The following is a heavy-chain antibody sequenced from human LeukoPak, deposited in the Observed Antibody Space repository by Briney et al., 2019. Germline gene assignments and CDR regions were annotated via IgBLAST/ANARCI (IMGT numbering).Heavy chain of an antibody. CDR1: GSTFSSYS. CDR2: ISSSSSTI. J-gene: IGHJ3*02. D-gene: IGHD6-13*01. Sequence: PGGSLRLSCAASGSTFSSYSMNWVRQAPGKGLEWVSYISSSSSTIYYADSVKGRFTISRDNAKNSLYLQMNSLRAEDTAVYYCARTVVPGDRGSSWEAFDIWGQGTMVTVSS. CDR3: ARTVVPGDRGSSWEAFDI. V-gene: IGHV3-48*01.